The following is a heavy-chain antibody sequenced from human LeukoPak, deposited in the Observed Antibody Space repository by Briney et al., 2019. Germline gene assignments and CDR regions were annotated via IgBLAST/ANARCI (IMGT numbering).Heavy chain of an antibody. CDR1: GYTFTIYY. V-gene: IGHV1-46*01. CDR2: INPSGGST. D-gene: IGHD6-6*01. CDR3: ARISRTSIAARPFDY. J-gene: IGHJ4*02. Sequence: ASVKVSCKASGYTFTIYYMHWVRQAPGQGLEWMGIINPSGGSTSYAQKFPGRVTMTRETSTRPVYMELSSLRSEDTAVYYCARISRTSIAARPFDYWGQGTLVTVSS.